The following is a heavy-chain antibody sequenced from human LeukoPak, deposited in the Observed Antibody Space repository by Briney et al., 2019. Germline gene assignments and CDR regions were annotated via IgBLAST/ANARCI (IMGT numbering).Heavy chain of an antibody. J-gene: IGHJ4*02. V-gene: IGHV4-59*01. Sequence: SETLSLTCTVSGGSFRSYYWTWIWQPPGKELEWIAYIYYSGSTNYNPSLNSRVTISLGTSQNQFSLNLSSVTAADTAVYYCARAHSYSGFAEADYWGQGTLVTISS. CDR2: IYYSGST. CDR3: ARAHSYSGFAEADY. CDR1: GGSFRSYY. D-gene: IGHD5-12*01.